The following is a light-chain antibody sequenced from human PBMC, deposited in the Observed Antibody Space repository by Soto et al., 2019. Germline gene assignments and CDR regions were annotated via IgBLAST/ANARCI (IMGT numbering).Light chain of an antibody. Sequence: QSVLTQSPSASASLGASVKLTCTLSSGHSSYAIAWHQQQPEKGPRYLMKLNSDGSHSKGDGIPDRFSGSSSGAERYLTISSVQSEDEADYYCQTWATGIMVFGGGTKVTVL. CDR1: SGHSSYA. CDR3: QTWATGIMV. J-gene: IGLJ2*01. CDR2: LNSDGSH. V-gene: IGLV4-69*01.